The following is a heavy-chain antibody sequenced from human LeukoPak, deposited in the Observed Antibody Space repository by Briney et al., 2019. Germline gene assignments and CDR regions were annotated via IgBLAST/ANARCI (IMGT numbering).Heavy chain of an antibody. D-gene: IGHD6-13*01. Sequence: GGSLRLSCVASGFTFSSYAMHWVRQAPGKGLEWVTIISYDGSNKYYADSVKGRFTISRDNSKNTLYLQMNSLRTEDTAVYYCARGDKQLVFNRNKGGLEPWGQGTLVTVSS. CDR3: ARGDKQLVFNRNKGGLEP. CDR1: GFTFSSYA. V-gene: IGHV3-30*04. CDR2: ISYDGSNK. J-gene: IGHJ5*02.